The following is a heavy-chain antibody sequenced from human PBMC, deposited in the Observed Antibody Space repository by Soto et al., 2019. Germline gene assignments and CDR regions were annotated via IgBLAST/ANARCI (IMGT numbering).Heavy chain of an antibody. CDR1: GGSFSGYY. V-gene: IGHV4-34*01. Sequence: SETLSLTCAVYGGSFSGYYWSWIRQPPGKGLEWIGEINHSGSTNYNPSLKSRVTISVDTSKNQLSLKLSSVTAADTAVYYCARLDYGDYDFDYWAQGTLVTVSS. D-gene: IGHD4-17*01. CDR2: INHSGST. CDR3: ARLDYGDYDFDY. J-gene: IGHJ4*02.